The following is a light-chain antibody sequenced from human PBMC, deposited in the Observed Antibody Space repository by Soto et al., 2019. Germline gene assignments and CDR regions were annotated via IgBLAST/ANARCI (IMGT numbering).Light chain of an antibody. CDR2: EVS. CDR1: SSDVGGYNY. V-gene: IGLV2-14*01. Sequence: QSALTQPASVSGSPGQSITISCTGTSSDVGGYNYVSWYQQYPGKAPKLLIYEVSNRPSGVSNRFSGPKSGNTASLTISGLQADDEADYYCSSYTSSITYVFGPGTKLTVL. J-gene: IGLJ1*01. CDR3: SSYTSSITYV.